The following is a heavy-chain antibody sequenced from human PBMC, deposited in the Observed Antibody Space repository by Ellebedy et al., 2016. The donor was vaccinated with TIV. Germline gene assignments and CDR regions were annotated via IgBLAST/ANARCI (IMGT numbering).Heavy chain of an antibody. J-gene: IGHJ6*02. CDR2: IYAGGTT. Sequence: GESLKISCTASGFTLTNYWMTWVRQAPGQGLEWVSLIYAGGTTNYADSVKGRFTISRDNSKSTISLQMNSLRAEDTAIYYCAREMVAPGPDDYYYGMDVWGQGTTVTVSS. V-gene: IGHV3-66*01. CDR3: AREMVAPGPDDYYYGMDV. CDR1: GFTLTNYW. D-gene: IGHD2-15*01.